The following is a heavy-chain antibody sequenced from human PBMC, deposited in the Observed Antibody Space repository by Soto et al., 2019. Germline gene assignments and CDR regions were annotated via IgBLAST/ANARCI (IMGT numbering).Heavy chain of an antibody. J-gene: IGHJ3*02. CDR3: ARSDYLERFDAFDI. Sequence: VASVKLSCKASGYTFTGYYMHWVRRAPGQGLEWMGWINPNSGGTNYAQKFQGWVTMTRDTSISTAYMELSRLRSDDTAVYYCARSDYLERFDAFDIWGQGTMVTVSS. D-gene: IGHD4-17*01. CDR2: INPNSGGT. V-gene: IGHV1-2*04. CDR1: GYTFTGYY.